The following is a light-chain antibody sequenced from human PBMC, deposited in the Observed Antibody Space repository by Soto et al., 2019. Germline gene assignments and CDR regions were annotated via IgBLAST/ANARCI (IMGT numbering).Light chain of an antibody. CDR2: DAS. J-gene: IGKJ4*01. CDR1: QSVSSY. V-gene: IGKV3-11*01. Sequence: EIVLTQSPATLSLSPGERATLSCRASQSVSSYLAWYQQKPVQAPRLLIYDASNRATGIPGRFSGSGSGTDFTLTISSLEPEDFAVYYCQQRSNWPLTFGGGTKVEIK. CDR3: QQRSNWPLT.